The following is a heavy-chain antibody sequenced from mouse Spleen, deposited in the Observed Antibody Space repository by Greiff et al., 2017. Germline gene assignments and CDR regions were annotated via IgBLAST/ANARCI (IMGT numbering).Heavy chain of an antibody. CDR3: ARQGVRRDYAMDY. J-gene: IGHJ4*01. Sequence: EVQGVESGGGLVKPGGSLKLSCAASGFTFSSYAMSWVRQTPEKRLEWVATISSGGSYTYYPDSVKGRFTISRDNAKNTLYLQMSSLRSEDTAMYYCARQGVRRDYAMDYWGQGTSVTVSS. CDR2: ISSGGSYT. CDR1: GFTFSSYA. D-gene: IGHD2-14*01. V-gene: IGHV5-9-3*01.